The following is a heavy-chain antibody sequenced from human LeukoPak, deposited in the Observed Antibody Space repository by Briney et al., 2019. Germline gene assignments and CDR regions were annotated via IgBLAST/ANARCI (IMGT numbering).Heavy chain of an antibody. D-gene: IGHD3-3*01. Sequence: SETLSLTCAVYGGSFSGYYWSWIRQPPGKGLEWIGEINHSGSTNYNPSLKSRVTISVDTPNHQLSLKLSSVTAADTAVYYCARGRSITIFGVVIAVNWFDPWGQGTLVTVSS. CDR1: GGSFSGYY. J-gene: IGHJ5*02. CDR3: ARGRSITIFGVVIAVNWFDP. CDR2: INHSGST. V-gene: IGHV4-34*01.